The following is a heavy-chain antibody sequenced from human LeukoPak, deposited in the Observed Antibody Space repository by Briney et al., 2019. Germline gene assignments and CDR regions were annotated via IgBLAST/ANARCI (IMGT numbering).Heavy chain of an antibody. CDR3: ARDLVVAGHECWLDP. D-gene: IGHD6-19*01. CDR2: FSSSSRYT. CDR1: GFTFSDYY. V-gene: IGHV3-11*05. J-gene: IGHJ5*02. Sequence: PGGSLRLSCAASGFTFSDYYMSWIRQAPGKRLEWVSYFSSSSRYTNYADSVKGRFTISRHHARNSLYLQMNSLRAEDTAVYYSARDLVVAGHECWLDPWGQGALVTVSS.